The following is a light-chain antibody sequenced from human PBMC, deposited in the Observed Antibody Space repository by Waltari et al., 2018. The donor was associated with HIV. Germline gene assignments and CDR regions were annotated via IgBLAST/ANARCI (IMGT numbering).Light chain of an antibody. V-gene: IGLV4-69*01. CDR3: QTGGTAIQV. CDR2: VNSDGSH. Sequence: QIVVTQAPSASASVGASVTLTCTLSSAHNSHAIAWHQQQPEKGPRFLMKVNSDGSHSRGDGIPDRFSGSSHGAERYLTISSLQSEDEADYYCQTGGTAIQVFGTGTKVTVL. CDR1: SAHNSHA. J-gene: IGLJ1*01.